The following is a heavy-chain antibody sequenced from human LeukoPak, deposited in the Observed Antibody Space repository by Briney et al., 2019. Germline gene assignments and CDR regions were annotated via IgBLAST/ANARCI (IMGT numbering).Heavy chain of an antibody. Sequence: PTGGSLRLSCAASGFTFSSYAMSWVRQAPGKGLEWVSAISGSGGSTYYADSVKGRFTISRDNSKNTLYLQMNGLRAEDTAVYYCAKDQIGGSYYDILTGYYKTYYYYGMDVWGKGTMVTVSS. CDR1: GFTFSSYA. CDR2: ISGSGGST. CDR3: AKDQIGGSYYDILTGYYKTYYYYGMDV. J-gene: IGHJ6*04. D-gene: IGHD3-9*01. V-gene: IGHV3-23*01.